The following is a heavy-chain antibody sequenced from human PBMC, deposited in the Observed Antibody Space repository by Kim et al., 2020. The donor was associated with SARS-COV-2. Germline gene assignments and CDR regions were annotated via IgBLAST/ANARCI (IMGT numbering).Heavy chain of an antibody. V-gene: IGHV3-9*01. CDR2: ISWNSGSI. J-gene: IGHJ3*02. D-gene: IGHD3-16*02. CDR3: AKHMKGSFRSTDVFDI. CDR1: GFKLADYA. Sequence: GESLRLSCSVSGFKLADYAIHWVRHVPGKGLEWVSGISWNSGSIGYADSVKGRFTISRDNARSFVYLQMNSLKSEDTAFYYCAKHMKGSFRSTDVFDIWGQGTMVTVSS.